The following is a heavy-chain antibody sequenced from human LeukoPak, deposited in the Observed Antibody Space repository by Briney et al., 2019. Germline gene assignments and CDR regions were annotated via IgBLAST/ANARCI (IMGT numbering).Heavy chain of an antibody. CDR3: ARVELGDYVGY. Sequence: SETLSLTCTVSGGSISSYYWSWIRQPPGKGLEWIGYIYYSGSTNYNPSLKSRVTISVDTSKNQFPLKLSSVTAADTAVYYCARVELGDYVGYWGQGTLVTVSS. CDR2: IYYSGST. J-gene: IGHJ4*02. CDR1: GGSISSYY. V-gene: IGHV4-59*01. D-gene: IGHD1-26*01.